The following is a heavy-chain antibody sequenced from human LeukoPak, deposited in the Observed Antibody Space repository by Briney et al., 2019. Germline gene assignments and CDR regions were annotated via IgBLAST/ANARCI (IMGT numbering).Heavy chain of an antibody. Sequence: GGSLRLSCAASGFTFSSFGMSWVRQAPGKGLEWVSAISGSGGSTYYADSVKGRFTISRDNSKNTLYLQMNSLRAEDTAVYYCAKEVLELERRSNLGPNWFDPWGQGTLVTVSS. J-gene: IGHJ5*02. CDR2: ISGSGGST. V-gene: IGHV3-23*01. D-gene: IGHD1-1*01. CDR3: AKEVLELERRSNLGPNWFDP. CDR1: GFTFSSFG.